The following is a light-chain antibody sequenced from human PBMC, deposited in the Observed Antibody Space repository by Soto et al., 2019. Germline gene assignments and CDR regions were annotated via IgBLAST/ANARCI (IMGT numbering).Light chain of an antibody. CDR2: KAS. CDR1: QSINRW. V-gene: IGKV1-5*03. CDR3: QQSYSTPWT. Sequence: DIQMTQSPSTLSASVGDRVTITCRASQSINRWLAWYQQKPGKAPKLLIYKASTLESGVPSRFSGGGIGTEFSLSISSLQPDDFATYYCQQSYSTPWTFGQGTKVDIK. J-gene: IGKJ1*01.